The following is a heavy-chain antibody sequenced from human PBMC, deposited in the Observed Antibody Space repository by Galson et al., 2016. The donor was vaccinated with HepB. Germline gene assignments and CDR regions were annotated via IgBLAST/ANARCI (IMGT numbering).Heavy chain of an antibody. D-gene: IGHD6-19*01. Sequence: CAISGDSVSSNSAAWNWIRQSPSRGLEWLGRTYYRSKWFNDYALSLKSRIIINPDTSKTQFSLQLNSVTPEDTAVYYCARDSSGWEWGGGTDGGDFDYWGQGTLVTVSS. J-gene: IGHJ4*02. CDR2: TYYRSKWFN. CDR1: GDSVSSNSAA. V-gene: IGHV6-1*01. CDR3: ARDSSGWEWGGGTDGGDFDY.